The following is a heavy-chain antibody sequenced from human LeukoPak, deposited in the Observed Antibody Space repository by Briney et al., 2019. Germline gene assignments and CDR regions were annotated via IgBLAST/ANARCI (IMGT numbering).Heavy chain of an antibody. CDR2: ISYDGSNK. CDR3: AKDAHVPTYYYDSSGYSGPFDY. J-gene: IGHJ4*02. V-gene: IGHV3-30*18. Sequence: GGSLRLSCAASGFTFSSYGMHWVRQAPGKGLEWVAVISYDGSNKYYADSVKGRFTISRDNSKNTLYLQMNSLRAEDTAVYYCAKDAHVPTYYYDSSGYSGPFDYWGQGTLVTVSS. CDR1: GFTFSSYG. D-gene: IGHD3-22*01.